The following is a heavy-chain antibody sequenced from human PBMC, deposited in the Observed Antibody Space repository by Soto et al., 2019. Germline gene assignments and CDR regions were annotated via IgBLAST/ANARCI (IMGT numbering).Heavy chain of an antibody. V-gene: IGHV1-3*01. J-gene: IGHJ3*02. Sequence: ASVKVSCKASGYTFTSCAMHWVRQAPGQRLEWMGWINAGNGNTKYSQKFQGRVTITRDTSASTAYMELSSLRSEDTAVYYCARVKGYCSGGSCYSDAFDIWGQGTMVTVSS. CDR2: INAGNGNT. CDR1: GYTFTSCA. CDR3: ARVKGYCSGGSCYSDAFDI. D-gene: IGHD2-15*01.